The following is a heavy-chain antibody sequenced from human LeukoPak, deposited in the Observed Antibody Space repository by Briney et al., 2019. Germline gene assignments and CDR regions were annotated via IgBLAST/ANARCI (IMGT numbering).Heavy chain of an antibody. CDR2: ISGSGGST. V-gene: IGHV3-23*01. Sequence: PGRSLRLSCAASGFTFSSYAMHWVRQAPGKGLEWVAGISGSGGSTSYADSVKGRFTISRDNSKNTLYLQMNSLRAEDTAVYYCAKRSPGTSGFGYWGQGTLVTVSS. CDR1: GFTFSSYA. CDR3: AKRSPGTSGFGY. J-gene: IGHJ4*02. D-gene: IGHD1/OR15-1a*01.